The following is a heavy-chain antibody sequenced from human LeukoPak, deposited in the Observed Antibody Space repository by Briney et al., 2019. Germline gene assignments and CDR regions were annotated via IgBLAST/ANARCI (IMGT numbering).Heavy chain of an antibody. D-gene: IGHD6-6*01. CDR3: ATLGGLAARPNYYHGMDV. CDR2: ISWNSGSI. J-gene: IGHJ6*02. CDR1: GFTFDDYA. V-gene: IGHV3-9*01. Sequence: PGGSLRLSCAASGFTFDDYAMHWVRQAPGKGLEWVSGISWNSGSIGYADSVKGRFTISRDNAKNSLYLQMNSLRAEDTALYYCATLGGLAARPNYYHGMDVWGQGTTVTVSS.